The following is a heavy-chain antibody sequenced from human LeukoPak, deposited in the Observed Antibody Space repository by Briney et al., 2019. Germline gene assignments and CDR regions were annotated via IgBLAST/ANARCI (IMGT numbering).Heavy chain of an antibody. V-gene: IGHV4-59*01. CDR3: ERGPGDSRGTAFDT. Sequence: PSETLSLTCTVSGDSLNIYYWLWIPQPPGKGLEGGGVIYFIGSTTYNPSLKSRLTISIDTAKNQFSLNLISLTAADTAVYYGERGPGDSRGTAFDTWGQGTLVTVSS. J-gene: IGHJ4*02. CDR1: GDSLNIYY. CDR2: IYFIGST. D-gene: IGHD3-22*01.